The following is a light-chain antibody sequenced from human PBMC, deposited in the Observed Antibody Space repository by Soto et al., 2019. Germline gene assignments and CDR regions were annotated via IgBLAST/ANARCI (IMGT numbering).Light chain of an antibody. J-gene: IGLJ2*01. CDR2: EGN. V-gene: IGLV2-14*03. Sequence: QSVLTQPASVSRSPGQSITISCTGTSGHVDSHYVAWYQQHPNKAPKVLIYEGNNRPSGVSDRFSGSKSGNSASLTISGLQAEDEADYYCSSHTPNITLFGGGTKVTVL. CDR1: SGHVDSHY. CDR3: SSHTPNITL.